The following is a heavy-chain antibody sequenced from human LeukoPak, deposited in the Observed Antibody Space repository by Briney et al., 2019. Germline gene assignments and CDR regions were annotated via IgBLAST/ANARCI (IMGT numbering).Heavy chain of an antibody. CDR3: ARDFGQWQLNGGYYFDY. J-gene: IGHJ4*02. Sequence: GGSLRLSCAASGFTFSSYWMSWVRQAPGKGLEWVANIKQDGSEKYYVDSVKGRFTISRDNAKNSLYLQMNSLRAEDTAVYYCARDFGQWQLNGGYYFDYWGQGTLVTVSS. CDR1: GFTFSSYW. CDR2: IKQDGSEK. V-gene: IGHV3-7*01. D-gene: IGHD1-26*01.